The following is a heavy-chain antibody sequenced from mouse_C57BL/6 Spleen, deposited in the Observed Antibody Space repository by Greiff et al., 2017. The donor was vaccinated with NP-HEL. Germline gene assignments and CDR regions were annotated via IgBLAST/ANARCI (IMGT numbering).Heavy chain of an antibody. CDR3: ARVGSSYGFAY. CDR2: IYPGGGYT. J-gene: IGHJ3*01. V-gene: IGHV1-63*01. D-gene: IGHD1-1*01. CDR1: GYTFTNYW. Sequence: QVHVKQSGAELVRPGTSVKMSCKASGYTFTNYWIGWAKQRPGHGLEWIGDIYPGGGYTNYNEKFKGKATLTADKSSSTAYMQFSSLTSEDSAIYYCARVGSSYGFAYWGQGTLVTVSA.